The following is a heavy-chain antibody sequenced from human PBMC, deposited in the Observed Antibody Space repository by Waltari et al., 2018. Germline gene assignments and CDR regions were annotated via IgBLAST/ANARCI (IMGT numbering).Heavy chain of an antibody. V-gene: IGHV4-38-2*02. J-gene: IGHJ6*02. D-gene: IGHD2-2*01. CDR2: IYHSGST. Sequence: QVQLQESGPGLVKPSETLSLTCAVSGYSISSGYYWGWIRQPPGKGLEWIGSIYHSGSTYYNPSLKSRVTISVDTSKNQFSLKLSSVTAADTAVYYCARDRIVVVPAATRPYYYYGMDVWGQGTTVTVSS. CDR1: GYSISSGYY. CDR3: ARDRIVVVPAATRPYYYYGMDV.